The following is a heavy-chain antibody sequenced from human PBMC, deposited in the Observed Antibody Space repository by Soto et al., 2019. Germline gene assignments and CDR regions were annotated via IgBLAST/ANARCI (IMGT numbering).Heavy chain of an antibody. V-gene: IGHV3-23*01. CDR1: GFTFSSYA. D-gene: IGHD1-26*01. Sequence: EVQLLESGGGLGQPGGSLRLSCAASGFTFSSYAMTWVRQAPGRGLEWVSAISGSGSPTYYADSVKGRFTISRDNSKNTLYLQMNSLRADDTDVYYCATDMSGGTYNYYYGMDVWGQGTTFTVSS. CDR2: ISGSGSPT. J-gene: IGHJ6*02. CDR3: ATDMSGGTYNYYYGMDV.